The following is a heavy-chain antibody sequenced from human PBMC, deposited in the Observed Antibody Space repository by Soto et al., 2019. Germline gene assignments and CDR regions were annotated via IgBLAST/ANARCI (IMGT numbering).Heavy chain of an antibody. CDR2: IWYDGSNK. CDR3: ARDIRAARSSGWFDP. J-gene: IGHJ5*02. CDR1: GFTFSSYG. Sequence: GGSLRLSCAASGFTFSSYGMHWVRQAPGNGLEWVAVIWYDGSNKYYADSVKGRFTISRDNSKNTLYLQMNSLRAEDTAVYYCARDIRAARSSGWFDPWGQGTLVT. D-gene: IGHD6-6*01. V-gene: IGHV3-33*01.